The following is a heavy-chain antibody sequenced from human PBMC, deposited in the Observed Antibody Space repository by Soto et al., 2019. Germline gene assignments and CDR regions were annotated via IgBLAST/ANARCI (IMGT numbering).Heavy chain of an antibody. CDR1: GGSISSGYYY. Sequence: SETLSLTCSVSGGSISSGYYYWSWIRQPPGKGLEWIGNIYYSGNTYYNPSLKSRLIISIDTSKNQFSLKLGSVSAADTAVYYCPTPSLYGMEVWGQGTTVTVSS. CDR3: PTPSLYGMEV. V-gene: IGHV4-30-4*01. CDR2: IYYSGNT. J-gene: IGHJ6*02.